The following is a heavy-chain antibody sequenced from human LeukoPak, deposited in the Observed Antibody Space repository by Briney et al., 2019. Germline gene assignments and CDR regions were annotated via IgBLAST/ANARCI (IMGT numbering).Heavy chain of an antibody. CDR1: GFTFDDYG. V-gene: IGHV3-20*04. CDR2: INWNGGST. D-gene: IGHD3-10*01. J-gene: IGHJ4*02. CDR3: ARGQNYYGSGSQTFDI. Sequence: GGSLRLSCAASGFTFDDYGMSWVRQAPGKGLEWVSGINWNGGSTGYADSVKGRFTISRDNAKNSLYLQVSSLRAEDTAWYYCARGQNYYGSGSQTFDIWGQGTLVTVSS.